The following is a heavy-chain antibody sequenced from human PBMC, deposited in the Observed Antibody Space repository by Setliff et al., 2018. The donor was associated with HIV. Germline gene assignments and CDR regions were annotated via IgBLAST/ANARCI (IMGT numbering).Heavy chain of an antibody. J-gene: IGHJ4*02. D-gene: IGHD6-19*01. CDR2: IGNSGSPI. Sequence: PGGSLRLSCAASGFTFSSYEMNWVRQAPGKGLEWVSYIGNSGSPIYYADSVKDRFTISRDNAKNSLYLQMNGLRAEDTAVYYCARELYSTGKSLDFWGQGTLVTVSS. CDR3: ARELYSTGKSLDF. V-gene: IGHV3-48*03. CDR1: GFTFSSYE.